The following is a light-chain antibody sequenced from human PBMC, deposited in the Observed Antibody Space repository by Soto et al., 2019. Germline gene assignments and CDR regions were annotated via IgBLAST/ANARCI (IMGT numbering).Light chain of an antibody. J-gene: IGKJ2*01. CDR2: GAS. CDR1: QSVSSN. CDR3: HQYDDGPYT. Sequence: VMTHSPATLSLSPGERATLSCRASQSVSSNVAWYQQIPPKTPRLLIYGASTRATGITVRFSGSGSGTVFTLTISSLQSEDFAVYYCHQYDDGPYTFGQGTK. V-gene: IGKV3-15*01.